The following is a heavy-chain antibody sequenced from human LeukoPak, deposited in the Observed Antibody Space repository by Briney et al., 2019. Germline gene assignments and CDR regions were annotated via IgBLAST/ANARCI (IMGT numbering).Heavy chain of an antibody. J-gene: IGHJ3*02. V-gene: IGHV4-34*01. CDR1: GGSFSGYY. D-gene: IGHD2-8*01. CDR2: INHSGST. Sequence: SETLSLTCAGYGGSFSGYYWSWIRQPPGKGLEWIGEINHSGSTNYNPSLKSRVTISVDTSKNQFSLKLSSVTAADTAVYYCAGNGVGAFDIWGQGTMVTVSS. CDR3: AGNGVGAFDI.